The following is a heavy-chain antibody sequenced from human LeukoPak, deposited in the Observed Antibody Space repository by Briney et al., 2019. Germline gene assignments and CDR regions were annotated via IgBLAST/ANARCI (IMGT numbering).Heavy chain of an antibody. Sequence: SETLSLTCTVSGGSISSSSYYWGWIRQPPGKGLEWIGYIYYSGSTYYNPSLKSRVTISVDTSKNQFSLKLSSVTAADTAVYYCARGRGQWHTLDYWGQGTLVTVSS. V-gene: IGHV4-39*07. D-gene: IGHD6-19*01. J-gene: IGHJ4*02. CDR1: GGSISSSSYY. CDR2: IYYSGST. CDR3: ARGRGQWHTLDY.